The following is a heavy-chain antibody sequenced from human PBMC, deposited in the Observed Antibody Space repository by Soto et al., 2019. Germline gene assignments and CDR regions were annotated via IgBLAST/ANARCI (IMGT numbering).Heavy chain of an antibody. CDR3: AKELRDTGGDYFDC. D-gene: IGHD3-16*01. J-gene: IGHJ4*02. CDR2: MSDDGCKK. CDR1: GFSFSKYG. Sequence: QVQLVESGGGVVQPGRSLRLSCAASGFSFSKYGMHWVRQAPGKGLEWVAEMSDDGCKKYYGDSVKGRFTISRDNSKKTLYLLMDGVRPEDTAMYYCAKELRDTGGDYFDCWGQGTLVTVCS. V-gene: IGHV3-30*18.